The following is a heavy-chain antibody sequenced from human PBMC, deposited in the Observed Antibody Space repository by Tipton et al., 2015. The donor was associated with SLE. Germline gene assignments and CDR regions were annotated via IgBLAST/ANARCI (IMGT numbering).Heavy chain of an antibody. V-gene: IGHV4-59*01. D-gene: IGHD4-17*01. CDR1: GGSISRYY. CDR2: IYYSGGS. J-gene: IGHJ6*02. CDR3: ARGTDYGDSDYFYGMDV. Sequence: TLSLTCTVSGGSISRYYWSWIRQPPGKGLEWIGYIYYSGGSNYNPSLKSRVTISIDTSKSQFSLKLNSVTAADTAVYYCARGTDYGDSDYFYGMDVWGLGTMVTVSS.